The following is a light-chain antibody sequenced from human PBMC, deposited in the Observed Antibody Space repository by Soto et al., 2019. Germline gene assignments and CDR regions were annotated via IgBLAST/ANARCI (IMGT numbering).Light chain of an antibody. CDR3: QQRSNWPPLT. Sequence: EIVMTQSPATLSVSPGERATLSCRASQSVSSDLAWYQQKPGQAPRLLIYGASSRATGIPDRFSGSGSGTDFTLTISSLEPEDFEVYYCQQRSNWPPLTFGGGTKV. V-gene: IGKV3-11*01. J-gene: IGKJ4*01. CDR2: GAS. CDR1: QSVSSD.